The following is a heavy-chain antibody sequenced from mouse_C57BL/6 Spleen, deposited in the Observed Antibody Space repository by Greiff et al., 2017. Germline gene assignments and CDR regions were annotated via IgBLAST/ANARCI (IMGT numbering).Heavy chain of an antibody. CDR1: GFSLTSYA. CDR2: IWTGGGT. D-gene: IGHD2-5*01. V-gene: IGHV2-9-1*01. CDR3: ARNSAYYSNYEDYYAMDY. Sequence: QVQLKESGPGLVAPSQSLSITCTVSGFSLTSYAISWVRQPPGKGLEWLGVIWTGGGTNYNSALKSRLSISKDNSKSQVFLKMNSLQTDDTARYYCARNSAYYSNYEDYYAMDYWGQGTSVTVSS. J-gene: IGHJ4*01.